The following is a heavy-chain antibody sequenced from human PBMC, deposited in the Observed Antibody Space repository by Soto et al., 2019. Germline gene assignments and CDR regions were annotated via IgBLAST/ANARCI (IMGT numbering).Heavy chain of an antibody. CDR1: GFTFSSYA. J-gene: IGHJ4*02. V-gene: IGHV3-23*01. Sequence: HPGGSLRLSCAASGFTFSSYAMSWVRQAPGKGLEWVSAISGSGGSTYYADSVKGRFTISRDNSKNTLYLQMNSLRAEDTAVYYCANIAAAGNSPADYWGQGTLVTVSS. D-gene: IGHD6-13*01. CDR3: ANIAAAGNSPADY. CDR2: ISGSGGST.